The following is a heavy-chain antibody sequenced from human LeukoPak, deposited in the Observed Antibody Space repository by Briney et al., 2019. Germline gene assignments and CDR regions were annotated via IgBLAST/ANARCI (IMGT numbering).Heavy chain of an antibody. Sequence: SETLSLTGTGIGGSISRGSYYWSWIRQPPGKGLEWIGRIYTSGSTNYNPSLKSRVTISVDTSRNQFSLKLSSVTAADTAVYYCARSTCSGGSCSIDYWGQGTLVTVSS. D-gene: IGHD2-15*01. CDR3: ARSTCSGGSCSIDY. CDR1: GGSISRGSYY. V-gene: IGHV4-61*02. CDR2: IYTSGST. J-gene: IGHJ4*02.